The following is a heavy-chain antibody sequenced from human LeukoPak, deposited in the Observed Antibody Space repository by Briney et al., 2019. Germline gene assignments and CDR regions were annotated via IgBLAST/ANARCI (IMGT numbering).Heavy chain of an antibody. CDR1: GFTFSSHS. CDR2: IYSGSGII. Sequence: GGSLRLSCAASGFTFSSHSMNWVRQAPGKGLEWLSYIYSGSGIIYYRDSVKGRFTISKDNAQDSLYLQMDSLRDEDTAVYYCAREDDDWGPNTLDVWGQGTVVTVSS. D-gene: IGHD7-27*01. J-gene: IGHJ3*01. V-gene: IGHV3-48*02. CDR3: AREDDDWGPNTLDV.